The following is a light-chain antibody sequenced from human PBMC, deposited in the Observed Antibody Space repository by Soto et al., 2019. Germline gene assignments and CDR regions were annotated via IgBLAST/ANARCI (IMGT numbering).Light chain of an antibody. J-gene: IGLJ1*01. CDR1: SSDVGKYDY. CDR2: EVS. CDR3: NSYVAGSTYV. V-gene: IGLV2-8*01. Sequence: QSALTQPPSASGSPGQSVTISCTGTSSDVGKYDYVSWFQHHPGKAPKLIIYEVSKRPSGVPDRFSGSKSGSTASLTVSGLQTEDEADYYCNSYVAGSTYVFGTGTKVTVL.